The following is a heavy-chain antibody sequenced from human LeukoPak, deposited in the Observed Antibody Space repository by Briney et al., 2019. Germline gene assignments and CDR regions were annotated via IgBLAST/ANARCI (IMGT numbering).Heavy chain of an antibody. Sequence: EASVKVSCKASGYTFTGYYMHWVRQAPGQGLEWIGWINPNSGGTNYAQKFQGRVTMTRDTSISTAYMELSRRRSDGTAVYYCARDLSVLRYFDWLLEAPLTFDPWGQGTLVTVSS. CDR1: GYTFTGYY. J-gene: IGHJ5*02. D-gene: IGHD3-9*01. CDR3: ARDLSVLRYFDWLLEAPLTFDP. V-gene: IGHV1-2*02. CDR2: INPNSGGT.